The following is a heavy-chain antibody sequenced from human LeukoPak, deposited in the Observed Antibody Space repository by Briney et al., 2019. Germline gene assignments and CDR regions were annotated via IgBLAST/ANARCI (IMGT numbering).Heavy chain of an antibody. Sequence: GGSLRLSCAASGFTFSSYWMSWVRQAPGKGLEWVANIKQDGSEKYYVDSVKGRFTISRDNAKNSLYLQMNSLRAEDTAVFYCARHSSGWSADAFDIWGQGTMVTVSS. D-gene: IGHD6-19*01. CDR1: GFTFSSYW. CDR3: ARHSSGWSADAFDI. V-gene: IGHV3-7*01. CDR2: IKQDGSEK. J-gene: IGHJ3*02.